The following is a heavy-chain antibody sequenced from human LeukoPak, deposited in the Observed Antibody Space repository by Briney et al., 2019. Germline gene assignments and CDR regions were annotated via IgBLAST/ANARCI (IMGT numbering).Heavy chain of an antibody. CDR1: GGSISSGGYS. D-gene: IGHD5-18*01. V-gene: IGHV4-30-2*01. CDR3: ARAGIQLFYDY. J-gene: IGHJ4*02. Sequence: SETLSLTCAVSGGSISSGGYSWSWIRQPPGKGLEWIGYIYHSGSTYYNPSLKSRVTISVDRSKNQFSLKLSSATAADTAVYYCARAGIQLFYDYWGQGTLVTVSS. CDR2: IYHSGST.